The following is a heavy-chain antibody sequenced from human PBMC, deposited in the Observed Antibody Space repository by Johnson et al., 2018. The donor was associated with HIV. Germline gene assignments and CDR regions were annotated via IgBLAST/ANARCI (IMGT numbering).Heavy chain of an antibody. CDR3: ARGGAGVAAAEDAFDI. D-gene: IGHD6-13*01. Sequence: MLLVESGGGVVRPGGSLRLSCAASGFTFDDYGMSWVRQAPGKGLEWVSAISGSGGSTYYADSVKGRFTISRDNSKNTLYLQMNSLRAEDTALYYCARGGAGVAAAEDAFDIWGQGTMVTVSS. CDR2: ISGSGGST. J-gene: IGHJ3*02. CDR1: GFTFDDYG. V-gene: IGHV3-23*04.